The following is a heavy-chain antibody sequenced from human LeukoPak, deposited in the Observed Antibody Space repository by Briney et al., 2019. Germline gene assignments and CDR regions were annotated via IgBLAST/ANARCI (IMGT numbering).Heavy chain of an antibody. D-gene: IGHD3-3*01. J-gene: IGHJ5*02. V-gene: IGHV4-34*01. CDR2: INHSGST. Sequence: SETLSLTCAVYGGSSSGYYWSWIRQPPGKGLEWIGEINHSGSTNYNPSLKSRVTISEDTSKNQFSLKLSSVTAADTAVYYCARGPRITIFGVVIQRGRSQKSNWFDPWGQGTLVTVSS. CDR1: GGSSSGYY. CDR3: ARGPRITIFGVVIQRGRSQKSNWFDP.